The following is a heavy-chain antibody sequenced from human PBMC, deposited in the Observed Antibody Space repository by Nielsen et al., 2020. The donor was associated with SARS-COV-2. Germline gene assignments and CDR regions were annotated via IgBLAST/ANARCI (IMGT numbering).Heavy chain of an antibody. CDR3: ARGEVEIDY. J-gene: IGHJ4*02. V-gene: IGHV3-11*05. CDR1: GFTFSDYY. Sequence: GESLKISCAASGFTFSDYYMSWIRQAPGKGLEWVSYISSSSSYTNYADSVKGRFTISRDNAKNSLYLQMNSLRAEDTAVYYCARGEVEIDYWGQGTLVTVSS. D-gene: IGHD1-26*01. CDR2: ISSSSSYT.